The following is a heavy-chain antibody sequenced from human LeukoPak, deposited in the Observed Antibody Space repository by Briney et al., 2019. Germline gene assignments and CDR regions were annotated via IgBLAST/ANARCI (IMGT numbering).Heavy chain of an antibody. V-gene: IGHV1-18*01. D-gene: IGHD3-22*01. CDR3: AREADSSGYFFRPDY. CDR1: GYTFTNYA. J-gene: IGHJ4*02. CDR2: ISVYSDDT. Sequence: ASVKVSCKAPGYTFTNYAISWVRQAPGQGLEWMGWISVYSDDTKSAQNLQGRITMTKDTSTSTAYMELRSLRSDDTAVYYCAREADSSGYFFRPDYWGQGTLVTVSS.